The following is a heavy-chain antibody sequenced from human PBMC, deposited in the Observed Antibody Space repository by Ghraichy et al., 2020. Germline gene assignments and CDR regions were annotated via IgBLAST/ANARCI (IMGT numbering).Heavy chain of an antibody. V-gene: IGHV3-73*01. CDR1: GFTFSGSA. CDR2: IRSKANSYAT. J-gene: IGHJ4*02. D-gene: IGHD6-19*01. Sequence: GSLRLSCAASGFTFSGSAMHWVRQASGKGLEWVGRIRSKANSYATAYAASVKGRFTISRDDSKNTAYLQMNSLKTEDTAVYYCTRHGRGAAVAGTDRDYWGQGTLVTVSS. CDR3: TRHGRGAAVAGTDRDY.